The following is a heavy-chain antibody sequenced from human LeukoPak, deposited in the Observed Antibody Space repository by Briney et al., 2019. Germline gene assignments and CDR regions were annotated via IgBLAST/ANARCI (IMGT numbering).Heavy chain of an antibody. CDR3: ARVDDRYSSSPFDY. CDR1: GYTFTGYY. J-gene: IGHJ4*02. D-gene: IGHD6-19*01. CDR2: INPNTGGT. V-gene: IGHV1-2*02. Sequence: GASVKISCKASGYTFTGYYMHWVRPAPGQGLEWMGWINPNTGGTNFAQKFQDRVTMTRATSISTAYMELSKLRSNDTGVYYCARVDDRYSSSPFDYWGQGTLVTVPS.